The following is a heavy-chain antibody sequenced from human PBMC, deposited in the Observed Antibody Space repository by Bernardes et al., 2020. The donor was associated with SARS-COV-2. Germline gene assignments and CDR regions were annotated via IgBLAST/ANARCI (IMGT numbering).Heavy chain of an antibody. Sequence: SETLSLTCAVSGYSISSGYYWGWIRQPPGKGLEWIGSIYHSGSTYYNPSLKSRVTISVDTSKNQFSLKLSSVTAADTAVYYCARDLLLLWFGELSGRSYFDYWGQGTLVTVSS. CDR2: IYHSGST. CDR3: ARDLLLLWFGELSGRSYFDY. D-gene: IGHD3-10*01. J-gene: IGHJ4*02. CDR1: GYSISSGYY. V-gene: IGHV4-38-2*02.